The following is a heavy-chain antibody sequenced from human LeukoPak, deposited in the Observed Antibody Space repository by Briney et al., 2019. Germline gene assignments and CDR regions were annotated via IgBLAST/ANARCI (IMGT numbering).Heavy chain of an antibody. V-gene: IGHV3-30*18. D-gene: IGHD2-15*01. CDR2: ISYDGSNK. CDR1: GFTFSSYG. J-gene: IGHJ5*02. Sequence: GGSLRLSCAAPGFTFSSYGMHWVRQAPGKGLEWVAVISYDGSNKYYADSVKGRFTISRDNSKNTLYLQMNSLRAEDTAVYYCAKERYCSGGSCKPRGIFWFDPWGQGTLVTVSS. CDR3: AKERYCSGGSCKPRGIFWFDP.